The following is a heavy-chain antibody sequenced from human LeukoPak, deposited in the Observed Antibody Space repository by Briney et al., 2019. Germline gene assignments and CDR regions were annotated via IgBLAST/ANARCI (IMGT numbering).Heavy chain of an antibody. Sequence: GGSLRLSCAASGFTFSSYWMSWVRQAPGKGLEWVANIKQDGSEKYYVDSVKGRFTISRDNAKNSLYLQMNSLRAEDTAVYYCARDQYYDFWSGYRRRPYYFDYWGQGTLVTVSP. V-gene: IGHV3-7*03. CDR1: GFTFSSYW. J-gene: IGHJ4*02. CDR3: ARDQYYDFWSGYRRRPYYFDY. D-gene: IGHD3-3*01. CDR2: IKQDGSEK.